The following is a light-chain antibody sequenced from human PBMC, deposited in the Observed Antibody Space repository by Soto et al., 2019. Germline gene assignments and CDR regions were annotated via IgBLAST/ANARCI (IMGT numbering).Light chain of an antibody. V-gene: IGKV3-11*01. Sequence: EIVLTQSPATLSLSPGERATLSCRASQSVSSYLAWYQQKPGQAPRLLIYDASNRATGVPARFSGSRSGTDLTLTISSLEPEDFAVYYGQHRSNWPRTFGGGTKVEIK. J-gene: IGKJ4*01. CDR3: QHRSNWPRT. CDR1: QSVSSY. CDR2: DAS.